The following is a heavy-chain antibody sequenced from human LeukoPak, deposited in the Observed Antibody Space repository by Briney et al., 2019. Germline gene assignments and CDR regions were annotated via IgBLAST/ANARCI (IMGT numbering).Heavy chain of an antibody. CDR2: ISGSGSTI. J-gene: IGHJ4*02. Sequence: GGSLRPSCAASGFTFSSYEINRVRQAPGKGLEWVSYISGSGSTIYYADSVKGRFTISRDNAKNSLYLQMNSLRAEDTAVYYCARGGYSYASDYWGQGTLVTVSS. V-gene: IGHV3-48*03. CDR3: ARGGYSYASDY. CDR1: GFTFSSYE. D-gene: IGHD5-18*01.